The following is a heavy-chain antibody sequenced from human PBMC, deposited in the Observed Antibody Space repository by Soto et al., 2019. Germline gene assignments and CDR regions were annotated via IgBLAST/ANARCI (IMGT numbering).Heavy chain of an antibody. J-gene: IGHJ4*02. CDR2: IRSKANSYAT. Sequence: EVQLVESGGGLVQPGGSLKLSCAASGYTFSDSAMHWVRQASGKWLEWVGRIRSKANSYATVYAASVKGRFTISRDDSKNTAYLQMNSLKTEDTAVYYCARLWSEREPNFDYWGQGTLVSVSS. CDR3: ARLWSEREPNFDY. D-gene: IGHD1-26*01. CDR1: GYTFSDSA. V-gene: IGHV3-73*02.